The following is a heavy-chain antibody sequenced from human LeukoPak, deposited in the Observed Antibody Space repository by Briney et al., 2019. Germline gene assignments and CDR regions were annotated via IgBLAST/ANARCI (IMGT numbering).Heavy chain of an antibody. CDR1: GGSFSGYY. CDR2: INHSGST. J-gene: IGHJ4*02. V-gene: IGHV4-34*01. CDR3: ARSPRVLRFLEWRYTDY. D-gene: IGHD3-3*01. Sequence: SETLSLTCAVYGGSFSGYYWSWIRQPPGKGLEWIGEINHSGSTNYNPSLKSRVTISVDTSKNQFSLKLSSVTAADTAVYYCARSPRVLRFLEWRYTDYWGQGTLVTVSS.